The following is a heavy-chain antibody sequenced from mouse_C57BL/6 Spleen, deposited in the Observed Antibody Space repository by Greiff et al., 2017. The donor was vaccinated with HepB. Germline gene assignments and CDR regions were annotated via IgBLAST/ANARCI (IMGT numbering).Heavy chain of an antibody. CDR3: ARKGNYYYGSSPYWYFDV. D-gene: IGHD1-1*01. V-gene: IGHV1-82*01. CDR1: GYAFSSSW. Sequence: VQLQQSGPELVKPGASVKISCKASGYAFSSSWMNWVKQRPGKGLEWIGRIYPGDGDTNYNGKFKGKATLTADKSSSTAYMQLSSLTSEDSAVYFCARKGNYYYGSSPYWYFDVWGTGTTVTVSS. J-gene: IGHJ1*03. CDR2: IYPGDGDT.